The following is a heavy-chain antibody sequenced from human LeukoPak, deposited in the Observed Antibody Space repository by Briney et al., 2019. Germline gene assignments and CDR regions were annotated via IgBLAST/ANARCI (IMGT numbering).Heavy chain of an antibody. Sequence: SETLSLTCTVSGGSISSSSYYWGWIRQPPGKGLEWIGLIYYSGSTYYNPSLKSRVTISVDTSKNQFSLKLSSVTAADTAVYYCASGEGVYSSSSDWFDPWGQGTLVTVSS. CDR2: IYYSGST. D-gene: IGHD6-6*01. CDR3: ASGEGVYSSSSDWFDP. CDR1: GGSISSSSYY. J-gene: IGHJ5*02. V-gene: IGHV4-39*07.